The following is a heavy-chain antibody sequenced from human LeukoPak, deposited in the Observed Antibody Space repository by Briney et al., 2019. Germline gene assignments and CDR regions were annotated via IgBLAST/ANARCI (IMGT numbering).Heavy chain of an antibody. CDR2: INPNSGGT. CDR3: ARERITMVRGVITY. CDR1: GYTFTGYY. V-gene: IGHV1-2*02. D-gene: IGHD3-10*01. J-gene: IGHJ4*02. Sequence: VASVKVSCKASGYTFTGYYMHWVRQAPGQGLVWMGWINPNSGGTNYAQKFQGRVTMTRDTSISTAYMELSRLRSDDTAVYYCARERITMVRGVITYWGQGTLVTVSS.